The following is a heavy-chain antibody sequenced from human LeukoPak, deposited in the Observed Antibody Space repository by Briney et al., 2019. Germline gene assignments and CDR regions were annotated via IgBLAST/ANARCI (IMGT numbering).Heavy chain of an antibody. CDR1: GFAFSSYS. Sequence: GGSLRLSCAASGFAFSSYSMNWVRQAPGKGLEWVSSISSSSSYIYYADSVKGRFTISRDNAKNSLYLQMNSLRAEDTAVYYCARVIPLGSYHRAGYWGQGTLVTVSS. J-gene: IGHJ4*02. V-gene: IGHV3-21*01. CDR3: ARVIPLGSYHRAGY. D-gene: IGHD1-26*01. CDR2: ISSSSSYI.